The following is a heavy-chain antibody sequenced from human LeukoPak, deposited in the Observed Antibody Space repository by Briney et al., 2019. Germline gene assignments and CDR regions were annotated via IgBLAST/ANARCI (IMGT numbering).Heavy chain of an antibody. CDR2: IIPILGIA. J-gene: IGHJ4*02. V-gene: IGHV1-69*04. Sequence: ASVKVSCKASGGTFSSYAISWVRQAPGQGLEWMGRIIPILGIANYAQKFQGRVTITADKSTSTAYMELSSLRSEDTAVYYCARSRWELLMPKDYWGQGTLVTVSS. CDR1: GGTFSSYA. D-gene: IGHD1-26*01. CDR3: ARSRWELLMPKDY.